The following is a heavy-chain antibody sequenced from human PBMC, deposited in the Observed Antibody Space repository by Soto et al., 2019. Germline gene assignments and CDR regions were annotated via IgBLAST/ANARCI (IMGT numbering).Heavy chain of an antibody. V-gene: IGHV3-74*01. CDR3: ARDYYYDSRSSSVNWFDP. Sequence: GSLRRTCVASEFTFSKYWMHWVRQAPGKGLVWVSRINMDGTKTAYADSVKGRFTVSRDNANNTLYLQMNSLGVEDTAVYYFARDYYYDSRSSSVNWFDPWGQGTLVTVYS. J-gene: IGHJ5*02. CDR2: INMDGTKT. CDR1: EFTFSKYW. D-gene: IGHD3-22*01.